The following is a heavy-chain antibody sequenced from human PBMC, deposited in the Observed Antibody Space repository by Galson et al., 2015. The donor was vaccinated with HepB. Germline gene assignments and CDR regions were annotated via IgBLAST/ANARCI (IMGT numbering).Heavy chain of an antibody. Sequence: SVKVSCKASGGTFSSYAISWVRQAPGQGLEWMGGIIPIFGTANYAQKFQGRVTITADESTSTAYMELSSLRSEDTAVYYCASSENYYDSSGYPLFYGDIWGQGTMVTVSS. CDR3: ASSENYYDSSGYPLFYGDI. D-gene: IGHD3-22*01. V-gene: IGHV1-69*13. CDR2: IIPIFGTA. CDR1: GGTFSSYA. J-gene: IGHJ3*02.